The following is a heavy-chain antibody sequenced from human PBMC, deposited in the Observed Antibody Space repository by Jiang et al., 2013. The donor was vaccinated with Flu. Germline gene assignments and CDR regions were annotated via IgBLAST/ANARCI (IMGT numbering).Heavy chain of an antibody. CDR1: GYTFTSYA. V-gene: IGHV7-4-1*02. Sequence: SGAEVKKPGASVKVSCKASGYTFTSYAMNWVRQAPGQGLEWMGWINTNTGNPTYAQGFTGRFVFSLDTSVSTAYLQISSLKAEDTAVYYCARDPGDQNPYSSGWYYFDYWGQGTLVTVSS. CDR2: INTNTGNP. D-gene: IGHD6-19*01. CDR3: ARDPGDQNPYSSGWYYFDY. J-gene: IGHJ4*02.